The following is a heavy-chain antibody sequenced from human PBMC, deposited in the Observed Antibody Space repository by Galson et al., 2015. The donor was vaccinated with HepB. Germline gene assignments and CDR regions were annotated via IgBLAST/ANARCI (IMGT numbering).Heavy chain of an antibody. CDR3: AKEARSYYDSSGYHDNWFDP. D-gene: IGHD3-22*01. Sequence: SLRLSCAASGFSFSGSAMHWVRQASGKGLEWVSAISGSGGSTYYADSVKGRFTISRDNSKNTLYLQMNSLRAEDTAVYYCAKEARSYYDSSGYHDNWFDPWGQGTLATVSS. CDR2: ISGSGGST. J-gene: IGHJ5*02. CDR1: GFSFSGSA. V-gene: IGHV3-23*01.